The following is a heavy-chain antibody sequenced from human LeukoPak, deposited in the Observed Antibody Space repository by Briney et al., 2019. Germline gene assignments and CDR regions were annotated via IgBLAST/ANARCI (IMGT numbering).Heavy chain of an antibody. CDR3: ARERATLDYYYYMDV. CDR1: GFTVSSNS. V-gene: IGHV3-53*01. J-gene: IGHJ6*03. CDR2: IYSDNT. D-gene: IGHD5-12*01. Sequence: GGSLRLSCTVSGFTVSSNSMSWVRQAPGKGLEWVSFIYSDNTHYSDSVKGRFTISRDNSKNTLYLQMNSLRAEDTAVYYCARERATLDYYYYMDVWGKGTTVTVSS.